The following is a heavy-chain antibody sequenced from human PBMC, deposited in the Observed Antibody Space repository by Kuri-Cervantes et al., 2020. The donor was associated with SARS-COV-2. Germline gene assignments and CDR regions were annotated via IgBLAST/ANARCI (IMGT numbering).Heavy chain of an antibody. CDR1: GFTFSSET. CDR2: ISGTGATA. V-gene: IGHV3-23*01. Sequence: LSLTCAASGFTFSSETMTWVRQAPGRGLEWVSAISGTGATAYYADSVKGRFTISRDNSKNTLYLQMNSLRAEDTAVYYCAKDQGDSYGISYFDYWGQGTLVTVSS. J-gene: IGHJ4*02. CDR3: AKDQGDSYGISYFDY. D-gene: IGHD5-18*01.